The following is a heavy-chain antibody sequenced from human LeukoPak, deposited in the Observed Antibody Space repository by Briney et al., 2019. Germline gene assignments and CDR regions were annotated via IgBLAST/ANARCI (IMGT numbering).Heavy chain of an antibody. CDR1: GFTFSGSG. Sequence: PGGSLRLSCAASGFTFSGSGMHWVRQAPGKGLEGAAAIWYDRSSRYYADSVEGRFTISRDNSKNTLYLQMNSLRAEDTAVYYCARDPPGDYDSSGYYDYWGQGTLVTVSS. J-gene: IGHJ4*02. V-gene: IGHV3-33*08. CDR2: IWYDRSSR. CDR3: ARDPPGDYDSSGYYDY. D-gene: IGHD3-22*01.